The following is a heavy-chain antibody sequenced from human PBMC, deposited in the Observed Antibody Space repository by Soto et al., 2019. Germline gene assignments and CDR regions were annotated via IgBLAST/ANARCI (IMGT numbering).Heavy chain of an antibody. CDR2: IHHSGST. Sequence: SETLSLTCAVSGYPISSGYYWGWIRQPPGKGLEWIGIIHHSGSTYYNPSLRSRITISVDTSKNQFSLKMPSVTAADTAVDYCARSSGYVPGGYWGQGILVTVSS. CDR1: GYPISSGYY. D-gene: IGHD5-12*01. J-gene: IGHJ4*02. V-gene: IGHV4-38-2*01. CDR3: ARSSGYVPGGY.